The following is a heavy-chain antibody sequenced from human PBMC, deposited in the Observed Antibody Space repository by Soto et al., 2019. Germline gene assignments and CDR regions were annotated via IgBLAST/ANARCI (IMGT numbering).Heavy chain of an antibody. CDR1: GGSCSGYY. CDR2: INHSGST. D-gene: IGHD3-3*02. J-gene: IGHJ6*02. CDR3: ERGLGFLEWFYHYGMDV. Sequence: SGTLSVTYAVYGGSCSGYYWSWIRQPPGKGLEWIGEINHSGSTNYNPSLKSRVTIAVDTSKNQFSLKLSSVTAADTAVYYCERGLGFLEWFYHYGMDVWGQGTTVTVSS. V-gene: IGHV4-34*01.